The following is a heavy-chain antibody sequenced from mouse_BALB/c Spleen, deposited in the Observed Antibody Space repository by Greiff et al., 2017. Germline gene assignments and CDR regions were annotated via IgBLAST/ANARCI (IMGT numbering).Heavy chain of an antibody. Sequence: DVMLVESGGGLVKPGGSLKLSCAASGFTFSSYAMSWVRQTPEKRLEWVASISSGGSTYYPDSVKGRFTISRDNARNILYLQMSSLRSEDTAMYYCARGQYGIPYAMDYWGQGTSVTVSS. CDR3: ARGQYGIPYAMDY. V-gene: IGHV5-6-5*01. CDR2: ISSGGST. D-gene: IGHD2-10*02. J-gene: IGHJ4*01. CDR1: GFTFSSYA.